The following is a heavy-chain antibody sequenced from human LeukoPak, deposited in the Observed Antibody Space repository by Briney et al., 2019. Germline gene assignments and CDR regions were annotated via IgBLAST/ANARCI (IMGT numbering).Heavy chain of an antibody. CDR2: ISYDGSNK. CDR1: GFTFSSYG. CDR3: AKAWGSGSFLIDY. D-gene: IGHD3-10*01. J-gene: IGHJ4*02. V-gene: IGHV3-30*18. Sequence: GGSLRLSCAASGFTFSSYGMHWVRQAPGKGLEWVAVISYDGSNKYYADSVKGRFTISRDNSKNTLYLQMNSLRAEDPAVYYCAKAWGSGSFLIDYWGQGTLVTVSS.